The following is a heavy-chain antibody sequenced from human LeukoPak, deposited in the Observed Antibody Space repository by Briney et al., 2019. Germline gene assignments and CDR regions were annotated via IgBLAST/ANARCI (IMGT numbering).Heavy chain of an antibody. D-gene: IGHD2-2*02. CDR3: ARSGCSSTSCYKHAFDI. Sequence: GASVKVSCKASGYTSTGYYMHWVRQAPGQGLEWMGWINPNSGGTNYAQKFQGRVTMTRDTSISTAYMELSRLRSDDTAVYYCARSGCSSTSCYKHAFDIWGQRTMVTVSS. J-gene: IGHJ3*02. CDR2: INPNSGGT. CDR1: GYTSTGYY. V-gene: IGHV1-2*02.